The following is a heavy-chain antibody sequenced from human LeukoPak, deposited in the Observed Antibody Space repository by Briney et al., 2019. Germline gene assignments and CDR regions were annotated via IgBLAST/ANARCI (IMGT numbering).Heavy chain of an antibody. Sequence: AGSLRFSCAASGFTFSNAWLSWHRPAPGKGLEWVGRIKSKTDGGTTGYAAPVKGRFSTSRDDSTNSRYLQMNSRKTEDTAVYYCTTVAGGSYGGDYWGQGTLVTVSS. CDR1: GFTFSNAW. J-gene: IGHJ4*02. CDR3: TTVAGGSYGGDY. D-gene: IGHD1-26*01. V-gene: IGHV3-15*01. CDR2: IKSKTDGGTT.